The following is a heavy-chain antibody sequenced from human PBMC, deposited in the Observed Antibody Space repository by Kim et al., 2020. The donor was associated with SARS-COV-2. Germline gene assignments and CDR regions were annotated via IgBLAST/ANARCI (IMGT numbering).Heavy chain of an antibody. CDR1: GFTFSSYE. J-gene: IGHJ3*01. Sequence: GGSLRLSCATSGFTFSSYEMNWVRQAPGKGLEWVAYIDIRGRTMYYADSVKGRFTISRDNAKTSVYLQIDSLRAEDTVIYYCARDDYGCNSFVDALDFWGQGTMVTVSS. D-gene: IGHD4-17*01. CDR2: IDIRGRTM. V-gene: IGHV3-48*03. CDR3: ARDDYGCNSFVDALDF.